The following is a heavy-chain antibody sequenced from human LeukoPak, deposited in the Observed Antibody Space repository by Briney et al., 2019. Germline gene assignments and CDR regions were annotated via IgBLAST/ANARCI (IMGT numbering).Heavy chain of an antibody. CDR3: AELGITMIGGV. CDR2: IKQDGSEK. V-gene: IGHV3-7*01. CDR1: GFTFSSYW. D-gene: IGHD3-10*02. Sequence: GGSLRFSCAASGFTFSSYWRGRVRQAQGKGLEWVANIKQDGSEKYYVDSVKGRFTISRDNAKNSLYLQMNSLRAEDTAVYYCAELGITMIGGVWGKGTTVTISS. J-gene: IGHJ6*04.